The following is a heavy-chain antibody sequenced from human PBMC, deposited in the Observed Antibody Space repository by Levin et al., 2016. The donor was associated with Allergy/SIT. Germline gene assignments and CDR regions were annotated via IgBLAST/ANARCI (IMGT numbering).Heavy chain of an antibody. J-gene: IGHJ5*02. Sequence: SETLSLTCSVSGVSTSSGDYYWSWIRQAPGKGLEWIGFIYYTGNTFYNPSLKSRLSISIDTSKNQFSLRLSSVTAADTALYFCARVGGVDYSSSSDWFHPWGQGTLVTVSS. CDR2: IYYTGNT. V-gene: IGHV4-30-4*01. CDR3: ARVGGVDYSSSSDWFHP. D-gene: IGHD6-6*01. CDR1: GVSTSSGDYY.